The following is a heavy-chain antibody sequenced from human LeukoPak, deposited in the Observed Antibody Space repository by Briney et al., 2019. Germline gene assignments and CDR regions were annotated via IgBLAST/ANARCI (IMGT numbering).Heavy chain of an antibody. V-gene: IGHV3-30*18. CDR1: GFTFNSYG. D-gene: IGHD3-10*01. CDR3: AKDYYGSGSYSLSYQYYGADV. J-gene: IGHJ6*04. Sequence: GGSLRLSCAASGFTFNSYGMHWVRQAPGKGLEWVAAVTYDGGNKYYADSVKGRFTISRDNSKNTLYLQMNSLRPDDRAVYYCAKDYYGSGSYSLSYQYYGADVWGKGTTVTVSS. CDR2: VTYDGGNK.